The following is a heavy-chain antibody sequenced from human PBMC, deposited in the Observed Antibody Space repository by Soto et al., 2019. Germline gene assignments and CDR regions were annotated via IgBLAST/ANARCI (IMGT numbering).Heavy chain of an antibody. CDR3: ARPVEMATISAFDI. CDR2: IYPGDSDT. Sequence: GESLKITCKGSGYSFTSYWIGRVRQMPGKGLEWMGIIYPGDSDTRYSPSFQGQVTISADKSISTAYLQWSSLKASDTAMYYCARPVEMATISAFDIWGQGTMVTVSS. J-gene: IGHJ3*02. V-gene: IGHV5-51*01. CDR1: GYSFTSYW. D-gene: IGHD5-12*01.